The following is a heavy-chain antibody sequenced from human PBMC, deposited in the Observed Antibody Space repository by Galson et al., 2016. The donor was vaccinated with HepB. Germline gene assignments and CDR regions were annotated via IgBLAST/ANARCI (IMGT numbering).Heavy chain of an antibody. CDR3: ARVDLEVTTFDY. D-gene: IGHD4-17*01. CDR2: IYHSGST. CDR1: GSSIRSSNW. J-gene: IGHJ4*02. V-gene: IGHV4-4*02. Sequence: SETLSLTCAVSGSSIRSSNWWSWVRQPPGKGLEWIGEIYHSGSTYYNPSLKSRVTISVDRSKNQFSLKLSSVTAADTAVYYCARVDLEVTTFDYWGQGTLVTVSS.